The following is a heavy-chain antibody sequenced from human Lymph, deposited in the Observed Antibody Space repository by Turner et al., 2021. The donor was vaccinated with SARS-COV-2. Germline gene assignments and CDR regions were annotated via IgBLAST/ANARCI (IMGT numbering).Heavy chain of an antibody. CDR2: ISYDGSNK. CDR1: GFTFSNYA. CDR3: ARGLSGNYYFFDY. Sequence: QVQLVESGGGVVQPGRSLRLSCAASGFTFSNYAMYWVRQAPGKGLEWVALISYDGSNKYYADSVKGRFTISRDNSKNTLSLQMNSLRAEDTAVYYCARGLSGNYYFFDYWGQGTLVTVSS. J-gene: IGHJ4*02. V-gene: IGHV3-30-3*01. D-gene: IGHD1-26*01.